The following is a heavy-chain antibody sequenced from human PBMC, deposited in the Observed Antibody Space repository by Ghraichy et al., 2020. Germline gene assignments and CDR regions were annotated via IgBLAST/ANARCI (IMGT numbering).Heavy chain of an antibody. D-gene: IGHD2-15*01. J-gene: IGHJ5*02. CDR1: GFTFSSYS. Sequence: GGSLRLSCAASGFTFSSYSINWVRQAPGKGLEWVSSISSSSSYIYYADSVKGRFTISRDNAKNSLYLQMNSLRAEDTTVYYCARDAGYCSGGSCPNWFDPWGQGTLVTVSS. V-gene: IGHV3-21*01. CDR3: ARDAGYCSGGSCPNWFDP. CDR2: ISSSSSYI.